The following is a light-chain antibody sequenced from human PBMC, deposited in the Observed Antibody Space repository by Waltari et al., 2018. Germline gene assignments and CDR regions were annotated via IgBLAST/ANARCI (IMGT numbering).Light chain of an antibody. CDR3: QVWDSNTDHVI. CDR1: NIGVKS. V-gene: IGLV3-21*02. J-gene: IGLJ2*01. CDR2: DDS. Sequence: SSVLTQPPSVSLAPGQTASITCGGNNIGVKSVHWYQQRPGQAPVLVIYDDSARPSGIPEGFSGSNSGNTATLTISRVEAGDGADYYCQVWDSNTDHVIFGGGTKLTVL.